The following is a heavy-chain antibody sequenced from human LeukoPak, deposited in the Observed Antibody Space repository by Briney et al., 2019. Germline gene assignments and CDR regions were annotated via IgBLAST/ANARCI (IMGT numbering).Heavy chain of an antibody. CDR1: GFSLSTSGVG. V-gene: IGHV2-5*01. CDR2: IYWNDDK. CDR3: AHRPMGNWFDP. J-gene: IGHJ5*02. Sequence: ESGPTLVKPTQTLTLTCTFSGFSLSTSGVGVGWIRQPPGKALGWLALIYWNDDKRYSPSLKSRLTITKDTSKNQVVLTMTNMDPVDTATYYCAHRPMGNWFDPWGQGTLVTVSS. D-gene: IGHD1-26*01.